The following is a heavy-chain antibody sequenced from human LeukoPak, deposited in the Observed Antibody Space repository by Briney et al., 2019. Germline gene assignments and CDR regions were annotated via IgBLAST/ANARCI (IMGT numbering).Heavy chain of an antibody. Sequence: GGSLRLSGAASGFTFSDYYMSWIRQAPGNGLEGGSYISSSGSTIDYADSGKGRFTISRDNAKNSLYLQMNSLRAEDTAVYYCARDQEYYYGSGHNWFDPWGQGTLVTVSS. CDR3: ARDQEYYYGSGHNWFDP. CDR1: GFTFSDYY. J-gene: IGHJ5*02. D-gene: IGHD3-10*01. CDR2: ISSSGSTI. V-gene: IGHV3-11*04.